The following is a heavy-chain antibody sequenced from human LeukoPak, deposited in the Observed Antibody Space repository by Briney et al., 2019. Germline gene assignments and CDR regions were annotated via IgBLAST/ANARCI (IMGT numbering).Heavy chain of an antibody. Sequence: PSETLSLTCTVSGGSINTYYWSWIRQPPGKGLGWSAYVRDNGESNYNPSLKSRVAISLDTANNQISLRLNFVTAADTAIYYCARQPANTAAFDIWGLGTMVTVSS. V-gene: IGHV4-59*08. CDR3: ARQPANTAAFDI. CDR1: GGSINTYY. D-gene: IGHD5-18*01. CDR2: VRDNGES. J-gene: IGHJ3*02.